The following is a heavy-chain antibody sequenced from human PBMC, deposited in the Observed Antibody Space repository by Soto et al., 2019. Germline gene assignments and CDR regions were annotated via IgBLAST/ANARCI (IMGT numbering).Heavy chain of an antibody. Sequence: QVQLVQSGAEVKKPGSSVKVSCKASGGTFSSYAISWVRQAPGQGLEWMGGIIPIFGTANYAQKFQGRVTITADESTSTGYMELSSLRTEDTAVYYCARVPYCSSTSCYNEADYWGQGTLVTVSS. D-gene: IGHD2-2*02. CDR3: ARVPYCSSTSCYNEADY. V-gene: IGHV1-69*01. CDR2: IIPIFGTA. CDR1: GGTFSSYA. J-gene: IGHJ4*02.